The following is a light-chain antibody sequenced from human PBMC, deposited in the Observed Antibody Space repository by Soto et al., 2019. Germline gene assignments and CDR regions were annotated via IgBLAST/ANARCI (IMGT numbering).Light chain of an antibody. CDR2: GAS. Sequence: EIVLTQSPGTLSLSPGERATLSCRASQSVSSSYLAWYQQKPGQAPRLLIYGASSRATGIPDRFSGSGSGTEFTLTIRRREPEDLAVYYCQRLGSTLRRFGKGPKVNIK. CDR3: QRLGSTLRR. V-gene: IGKV3-20*01. J-gene: IGKJ1*01. CDR1: QSVSSSY.